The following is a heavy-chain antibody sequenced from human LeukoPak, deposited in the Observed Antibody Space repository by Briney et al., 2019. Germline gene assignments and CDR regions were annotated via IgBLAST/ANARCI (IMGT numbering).Heavy chain of an antibody. Sequence: GGSLRLSYAASGFTVSSAYMSWVRQAPGKGLEWVSVIYSGGNTYYAVSVKGRFTISRDNSKNTVYLQMNSLRADDTAVYYCARGHDYLNYFDYWGQGTLVTVSS. D-gene: IGHD3-16*01. V-gene: IGHV3-53*01. CDR2: IYSGGNT. J-gene: IGHJ4*02. CDR1: GFTVSSAY. CDR3: ARGHDYLNYFDY.